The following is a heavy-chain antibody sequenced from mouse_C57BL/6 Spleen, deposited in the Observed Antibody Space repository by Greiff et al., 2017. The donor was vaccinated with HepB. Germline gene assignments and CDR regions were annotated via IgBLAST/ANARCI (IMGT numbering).Heavy chain of an antibody. CDR2: IHPNSGST. CDR3: ARPGYGSSYAWFAY. Sequence: QVQLQQPGAELVKPGASVKLSCKASGYTFTSYWMHWVKQRPGQGLEWIGMIHPNSGSTNYNEKFKSKATLTVDKSSTTAYMQLSSLTSEDSAVYYCARPGYGSSYAWFAYWGQGTLVTVSA. J-gene: IGHJ3*01. CDR1: GYTFTSYW. D-gene: IGHD1-1*01. V-gene: IGHV1-64*01.